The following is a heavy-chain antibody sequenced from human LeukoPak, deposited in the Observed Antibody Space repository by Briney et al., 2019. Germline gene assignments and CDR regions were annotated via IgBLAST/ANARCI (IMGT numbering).Heavy chain of an antibody. V-gene: IGHV1-2*02. CDR2: INPNGGGT. CDR3: ARRGYCSSTSCYDY. J-gene: IGHJ4*02. Sequence: ASVKVSCKASGYTFTGYYMHWVRQAPGQGLEWMGWINPNGGGTDYAQKFQGRVTMTRDTSISKAYMELSRLRSSDAAVYYFARRGYCSSTSCYDYWGQGTLVTVSS. D-gene: IGHD2-2*01. CDR1: GYTFTGYY.